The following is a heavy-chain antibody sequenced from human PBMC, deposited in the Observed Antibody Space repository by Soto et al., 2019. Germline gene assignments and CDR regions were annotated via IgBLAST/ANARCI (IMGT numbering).Heavy chain of an antibody. CDR1: GGSVSSSSYN. D-gene: IGHD3-22*01. Sequence: SETLSLTCIVSGGSVSSSSYNWGWIRQPPGKGLEWIGSIDYSGSTYYNPSLKSRVAISVDTSKNQFSLKLSSVTAADTAVYYCARRGKGYYDNTGYYLRWFDPWGQGTLVTVS. CDR3: ARRGKGYYDNTGYYLRWFDP. J-gene: IGHJ5*02. CDR2: IDYSGST. V-gene: IGHV4-39*01.